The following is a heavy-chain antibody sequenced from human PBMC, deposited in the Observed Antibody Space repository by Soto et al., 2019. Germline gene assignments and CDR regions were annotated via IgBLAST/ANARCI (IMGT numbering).Heavy chain of an antibody. D-gene: IGHD2-21*02. V-gene: IGHV4-30-4*08. CDR2: IYYSGSI. Sequence: SETLSLTCAVSGGSVTSDSDHWTWIRQSPGKGLEWIGYIYYSGSIFYNPSFKTRLPISVDTSKTQFSLQLSSVTAADTAVYFCAREDAGGDRDYYGLDLRGQGTTVTVSS. CDR1: GGSVTSDSDH. CDR3: AREDAGGDRDYYGLDL. J-gene: IGHJ6*02.